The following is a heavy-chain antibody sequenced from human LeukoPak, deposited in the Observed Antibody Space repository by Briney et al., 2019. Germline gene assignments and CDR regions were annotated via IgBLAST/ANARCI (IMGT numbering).Heavy chain of an antibody. V-gene: IGHV3-30-3*01. CDR1: GFTFSNYA. J-gene: IGHJ4*02. Sequence: PGGSLRLSCAASGFTFSNYAMHWVRQAPGKGLEWVAVISYDGSNRYYPDSVKGRFTISRDNSKNTLYLQMNSLRTEDTALYYCARDLSIYGSGSKYWGQGTLVTVSS. D-gene: IGHD3-10*01. CDR2: ISYDGSNR. CDR3: ARDLSIYGSGSKY.